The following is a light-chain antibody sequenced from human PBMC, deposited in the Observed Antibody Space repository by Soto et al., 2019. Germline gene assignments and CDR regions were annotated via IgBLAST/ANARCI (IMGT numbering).Light chain of an antibody. CDR3: QGYDTAPAWT. V-gene: IGKV1-27*01. Sequence: DIQMTQSPSSLSASVGDRVSITCRASQGIGNDLAWYQQKPGKVPNLLIFAATTLQSGVPSRFSGSRSGAVFTLTIRSLQPEDVATYYFQGYDTAPAWTFGQGTKVEIK. CDR2: AAT. J-gene: IGKJ1*01. CDR1: QGIGND.